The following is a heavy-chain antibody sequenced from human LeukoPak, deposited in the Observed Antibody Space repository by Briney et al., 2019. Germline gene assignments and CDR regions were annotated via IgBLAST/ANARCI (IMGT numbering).Heavy chain of an antibody. Sequence: GGSLRLSCAASGFTVSSNYMSWVRQAPGKGLEWVSVIYSGGSTYYADSVKGRFTISRDNSKNTLYLQMNSLRAEDTAVYYCARGFLRYFDWLPYDYWGQGTLVTVSS. V-gene: IGHV3-53*01. CDR2: IYSGGST. D-gene: IGHD3-9*01. CDR1: GFTVSSNY. CDR3: ARGFLRYFDWLPYDY. J-gene: IGHJ4*02.